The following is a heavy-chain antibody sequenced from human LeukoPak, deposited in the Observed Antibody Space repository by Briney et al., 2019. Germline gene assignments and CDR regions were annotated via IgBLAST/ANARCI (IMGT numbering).Heavy chain of an antibody. J-gene: IGHJ4*02. Sequence: SVKVSCKASGYTFTSYDINWVRQAPGQGLEWMGGIIPIFGTANYAQKFQGRVTITADESTSTAYMELSSLRSEDTAVYYCARDRLSYYDSSGYLHYFDYWGQGTLVTVSS. V-gene: IGHV1-69*13. D-gene: IGHD3-22*01. CDR1: GYTFTSYD. CDR3: ARDRLSYYDSSGYLHYFDY. CDR2: IIPIFGTA.